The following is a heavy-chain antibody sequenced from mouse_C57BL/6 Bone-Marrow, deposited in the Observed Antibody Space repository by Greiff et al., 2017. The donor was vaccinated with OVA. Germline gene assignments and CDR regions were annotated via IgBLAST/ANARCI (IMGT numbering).Heavy chain of an antibody. CDR2: INHNYGPT. V-gene: IGHV1-39*01. D-gene: IGHD2-2*01. CDR1: GYSFTDYN. J-gene: IGHJ4*01. Sequence: EVQLQQSGPELVKPGASVKISCKASGYSFTDYNMNWVKQSNGKSLEWIGVINHNYGPTSYNQKFKGKATLTVDQSSSTAYMQLNSLTSEDSAVYYCARGGLWLRSRHAMAYWGQGTWVTVSS. CDR3: ARGGLWLRSRHAMAY.